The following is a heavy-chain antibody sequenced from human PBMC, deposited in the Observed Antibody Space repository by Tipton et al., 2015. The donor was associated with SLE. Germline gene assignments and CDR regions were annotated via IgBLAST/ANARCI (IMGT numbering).Heavy chain of an antibody. V-gene: IGHV4-39*01. Sequence: TLSLTCTVFGGSISASGYYWGWIRQPPGKGLEWIGSIYSSGSTYDNESLKSRVTISLDTSKNEVSLRLTSVTAADTAIYFCARHQGPYSTSWFGWFDPWGQGTLVTVSS. CDR3: ARHQGPYSTSWFGWFDP. CDR1: GGSISASGYY. J-gene: IGHJ5*01. CDR2: IYSSGST. D-gene: IGHD2-2*01.